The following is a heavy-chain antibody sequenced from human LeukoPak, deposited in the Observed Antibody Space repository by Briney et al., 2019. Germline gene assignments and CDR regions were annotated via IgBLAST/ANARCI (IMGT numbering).Heavy chain of an antibody. J-gene: IGHJ4*02. V-gene: IGHV3-30*02. CDR1: GFTFNDYA. CDR3: ARGVTSWPQGPYHFDY. CDR2: IESNGNEK. Sequence: GESLRLSCAVSGFTFNDYAMNWVRQAPGKGLEWMASIESNGNEKYSSDSLKGRFTISRDNSKNTLYLQMNTVRPEDTALFYCARGVTSWPQGPYHFDYWGQGILITVSS. D-gene: IGHD2-2*01.